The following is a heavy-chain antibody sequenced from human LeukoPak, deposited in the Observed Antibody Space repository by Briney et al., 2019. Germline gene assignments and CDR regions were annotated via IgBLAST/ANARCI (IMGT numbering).Heavy chain of an antibody. CDR3: ARVRFGEPYDVYL. D-gene: IGHD3-10*01. Sequence: GGSLRLSCAASGFSSRDHYLSWIRQAPGKGLEWLASVSSTGTTISYADSVKGRFTISRDDAKNSLFLQMTSPRGEDTALYYCARVRFGEPYDVYLWGQGTMVTVSS. V-gene: IGHV3-11*01. CDR1: GFSSRDHY. CDR2: VSSTGTTI. J-gene: IGHJ3*01.